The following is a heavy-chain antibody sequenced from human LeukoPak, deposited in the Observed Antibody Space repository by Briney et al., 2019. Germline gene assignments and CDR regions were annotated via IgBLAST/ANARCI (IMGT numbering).Heavy chain of an antibody. CDR2: ISYDGSNK. Sequence: PGGSLRLSCAASGFTFSSYAMHWVRQAPGKGLEWVAVISYDGSNKYYADPVKGRFTISRDNSKNTLYLQMNSLRAEDTAVYYCARAPGRYFDWLLKGYFDYWGQGTLVTVSS. D-gene: IGHD3-9*01. J-gene: IGHJ4*02. V-gene: IGHV3-30*04. CDR1: GFTFSSYA. CDR3: ARAPGRYFDWLLKGYFDY.